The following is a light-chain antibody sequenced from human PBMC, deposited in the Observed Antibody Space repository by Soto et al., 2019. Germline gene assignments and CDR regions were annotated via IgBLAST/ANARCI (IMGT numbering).Light chain of an antibody. CDR2: DAS. Sequence: DIQITQSPSTLSASVGDRATITGRASESINKWLAWYQQKTGKDPELMISDASSLESGVPSSFSGSGSGTEFTLTISSLQPDDFATYDCQQCNSYPWTVGQGTKVEIK. CDR3: QQCNSYPWT. CDR1: ESINKW. J-gene: IGKJ1*01. V-gene: IGKV1-5*01.